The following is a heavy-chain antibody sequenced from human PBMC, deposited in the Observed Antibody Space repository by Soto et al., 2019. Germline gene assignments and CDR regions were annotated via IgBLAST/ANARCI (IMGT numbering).Heavy chain of an antibody. V-gene: IGHV1-69*13. CDR1: RGPFSSYA. J-gene: IGHJ5*02. Sequence: SVKVCCKASRGPFSSYAISLVRQAPGQGLEWMGGIIPIFGTANYAQKFQGRVTITADESTSTAYMELSSLGSEDTAVYYCARDRGYYDSSGLHWFDPWGQGTLVTVSS. CDR2: IIPIFGTA. CDR3: ARDRGYYDSSGLHWFDP. D-gene: IGHD3-22*01.